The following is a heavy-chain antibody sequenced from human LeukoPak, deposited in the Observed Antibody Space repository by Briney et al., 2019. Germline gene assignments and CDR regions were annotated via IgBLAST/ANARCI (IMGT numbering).Heavy chain of an antibody. J-gene: IGHJ4*02. CDR2: IYYSGST. CDR3: ARSQDIAPRVVVAATGFDY. D-gene: IGHD2-15*01. V-gene: IGHV4-39*07. Sequence: PSETLSLTCTVSGGSISSNSYYWGWIRQPPGKGLEWIGSIYYSGSTYYNPSLKSRVTISVDTSKNQFSLKLSSVTAADTAVYYCARSQDIAPRVVVAATGFDYWGQGTLVTVSS. CDR1: GGSISSNSYY.